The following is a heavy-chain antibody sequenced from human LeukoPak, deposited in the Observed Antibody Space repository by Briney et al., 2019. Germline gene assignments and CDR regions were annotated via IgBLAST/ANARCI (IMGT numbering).Heavy chain of an antibody. Sequence: GGSLGLSRAASGFTFSNYWMHWVRQAPGKGLVWVSRINSDRQSTTCADSVNGRFTISRDNAKNTLYLQMNSPRAEDTAVYYCAKGGATVIDYWGQGTLVTVSS. V-gene: IGHV3-74*01. CDR2: INSDRQST. J-gene: IGHJ4*02. D-gene: IGHD4-17*01. CDR1: GFTFSNYW. CDR3: AKGGATVIDY.